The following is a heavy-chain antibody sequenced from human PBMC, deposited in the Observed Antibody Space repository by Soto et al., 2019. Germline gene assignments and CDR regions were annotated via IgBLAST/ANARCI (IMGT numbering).Heavy chain of an antibody. D-gene: IGHD3-22*01. Sequence: GSLRLSCAASGFTCSNYWLHWVRQAPGKGLVWVSRINSDGTTTKYADSVKGRFTISRDNAQHTLDLQMSSLRAEDTAVYYCARGAYERSGYFTDYWGQGSL. CDR1: GFTCSNYW. CDR2: INSDGTTT. CDR3: ARGAYERSGYFTDY. J-gene: IGHJ4*01. V-gene: IGHV3-74*03.